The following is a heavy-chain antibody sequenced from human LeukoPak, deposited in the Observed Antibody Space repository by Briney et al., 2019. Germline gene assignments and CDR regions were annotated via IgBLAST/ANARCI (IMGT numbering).Heavy chain of an antibody. CDR2: ISSSSSYT. CDR3: ARVPRKVVTAIIGVYYFDY. J-gene: IGHJ4*02. D-gene: IGHD2-21*02. Sequence: PGGSLRLSCAASGFTFSDYYMSCIRQAPGKGLEWVSYISSSSSYTNYADSVKGRFTISRDNAKNSLYLQMNSLRAEDTAVYYCARVPRKVVTAIIGVYYFDYWGQGTLVTVSS. CDR1: GFTFSDYY. V-gene: IGHV3-11*05.